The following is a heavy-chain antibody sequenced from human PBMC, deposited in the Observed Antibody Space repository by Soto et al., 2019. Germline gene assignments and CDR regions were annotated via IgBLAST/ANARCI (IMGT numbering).Heavy chain of an antibody. D-gene: IGHD6-13*01. J-gene: IGHJ6*02. CDR1: GFTFSSYS. CDR3: APIYSSSYYYGMDV. CDR2: ISSSSSYI. Sequence: GGSLRISCAASGFTFSSYSMNWVRQAPGKGLEWVSSISSSSSYIYYADSVKGRFTISRDNAKNSLYLQMNSLRAEDTAVYYCAPIYSSSYYYGMDVWGQGTTVTVSS. V-gene: IGHV3-21*01.